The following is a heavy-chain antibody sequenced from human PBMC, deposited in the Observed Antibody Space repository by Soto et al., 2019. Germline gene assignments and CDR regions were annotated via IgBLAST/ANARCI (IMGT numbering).Heavy chain of an antibody. CDR3: ARYLYGQGFQA. J-gene: IGHJ5*02. Sequence: QVQLVQPGAEVRKPGASVKVSCKASGDIFTNFDFNWVRQATGQGLEWIGWMRANSGDTGHDQKFQGRVRMIRDTYMCTAYMELSSLRAEDTDVYYCARYLYGQGFQAWGQGTRVFVTS. D-gene: IGHD3-10*01. V-gene: IGHV1-8*01. CDR1: GDIFTNFD. CDR2: MRANSGDT.